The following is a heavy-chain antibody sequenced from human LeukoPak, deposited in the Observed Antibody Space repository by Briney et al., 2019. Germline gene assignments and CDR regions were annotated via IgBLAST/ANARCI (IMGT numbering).Heavy chain of an antibody. CDR1: GGSISSGDYY. V-gene: IGHV4-30-4*08. D-gene: IGHD2-2*01. CDR2: IYYSGST. CDR3: ASELVVPAALADY. J-gene: IGHJ4*02. Sequence: PQTLSLTCTVSGGSISSGDYYWSWIRQPPGKGLGWIGYIYYSGSTYYNPSLKSRVTISVDTSKNQFSLKLSSVTAAYTAVYYCASELVVPAALADYWGQGTLVTVSS.